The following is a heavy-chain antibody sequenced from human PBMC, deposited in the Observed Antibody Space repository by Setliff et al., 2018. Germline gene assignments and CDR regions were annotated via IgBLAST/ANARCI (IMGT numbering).Heavy chain of an antibody. Sequence: TLSLTCTVSGGSISSGGYYWSWIRQPPGKGLEWIGSIYYSGSTYYNPSLKSRVTISVDTSKNQFSLKLSSVTAADTAVYYCARELYYYGSGSWTFDPWGQGTLVTVSS. D-gene: IGHD3-10*01. J-gene: IGHJ5*02. V-gene: IGHV4-39*07. CDR1: GGSISSGGYY. CDR3: ARELYYYGSGSWTFDP. CDR2: IYYSGST.